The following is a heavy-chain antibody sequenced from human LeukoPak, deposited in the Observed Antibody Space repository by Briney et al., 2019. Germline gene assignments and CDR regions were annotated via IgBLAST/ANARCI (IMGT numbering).Heavy chain of an antibody. D-gene: IGHD2-15*01. Sequence: PSETLSLTCTVSGGSISSSNYYWGWIRQPPGKGLEWIGNIYYSGSTYYNPSLKSRVTISVDTSKNQFSLKLSSVTAADTAVYYCARDLNVCSGGSCYSLGWFDPWGQGTLVTVSS. CDR1: GGSISSSNYY. J-gene: IGHJ5*02. CDR3: ARDLNVCSGGSCYSLGWFDP. V-gene: IGHV4-39*07. CDR2: IYYSGST.